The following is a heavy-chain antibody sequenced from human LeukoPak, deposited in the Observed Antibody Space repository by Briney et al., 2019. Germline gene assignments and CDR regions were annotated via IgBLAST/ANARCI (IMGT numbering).Heavy chain of an antibody. CDR1: GGSFSGYY. D-gene: IGHD2-21*02. V-gene: IGHV4-34*12. Sequence: RSSETLSLTCAVYGGSFSGYYWSWIRQPPGKGLEWIGEIIHSGSTNYNPSLKSRVTISVDTSKNQFSLKLSSVTAADTAVYYCARAPCGGDCYSDYWGQGTLATVSS. CDR2: IIHSGST. J-gene: IGHJ4*02. CDR3: ARAPCGGDCYSDY.